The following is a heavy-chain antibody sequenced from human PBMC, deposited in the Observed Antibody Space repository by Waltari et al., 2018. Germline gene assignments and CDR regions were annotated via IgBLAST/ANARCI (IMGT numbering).Heavy chain of an antibody. V-gene: IGHV4-39*07. D-gene: IGHD2-15*01. Sequence: QLQLQESGPGLVKPSETLSLTCTVSGGSISSSSYYWGWIRQPPGKGLEWIGSIYYSGSTYYNPALKSRVTISVDTCKNQFSLKLSSVTAADTAVYYCARDFCSGGSCYQGYPNWFDPWGQGTLVTVSS. J-gene: IGHJ5*02. CDR1: GGSISSSSYY. CDR3: ARDFCSGGSCYQGYPNWFDP. CDR2: IYYSGST.